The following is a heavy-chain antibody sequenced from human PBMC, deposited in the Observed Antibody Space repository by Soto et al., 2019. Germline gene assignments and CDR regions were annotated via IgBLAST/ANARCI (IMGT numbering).Heavy chain of an antibody. Sequence: SETLSLTCTVSGGSISSYYGSWIRQPPGKGLEWIGYIYYSGSTNYNPSLKSRVTISVDTSKNQFSLKLSSVTAADTAVYYCARGGGGPYXXXRLYYFDXWXXGTLVTVSS. CDR2: IYYSGST. CDR3: ARGGGGPYXXXRLYYFDX. D-gene: IGHD6-25*01. J-gene: IGHJ4*01. V-gene: IGHV4-59*01. CDR1: GGSISSYY.